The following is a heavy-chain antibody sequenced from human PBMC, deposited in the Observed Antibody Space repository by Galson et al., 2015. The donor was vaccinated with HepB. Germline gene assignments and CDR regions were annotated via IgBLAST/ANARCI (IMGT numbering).Heavy chain of an antibody. CDR2: LRGSGGT. D-gene: IGHD2-21*01. V-gene: IGHV4-59*08. CDR3: ARLSHSTGGDYFDS. CDR1: GDSLRIFS. J-gene: IGHJ4*02. Sequence: ETLSLTCTVSGDSLRIFSWSWIRQPPGKRLEWIGFLRGSGGTAYNPALKSRVTISPDTSKNQLSLTLDSVTATDTAIYYCARLSHSTGGDYFDSWGQGTLVTVSS.